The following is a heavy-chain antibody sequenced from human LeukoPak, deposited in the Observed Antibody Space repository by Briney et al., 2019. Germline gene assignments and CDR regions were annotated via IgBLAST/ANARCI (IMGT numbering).Heavy chain of an antibody. V-gene: IGHV3-23*01. CDR3: AKTAWFGELFSY. CDR1: GFTFSSYA. D-gene: IGHD3-10*01. J-gene: IGHJ4*02. Sequence: GGSLRLSCAASGFTFSSYAMSWVRQAPGEGLEWVSAISGSGGSTYYADSVKGRFTISRDNSKNTLYLQMDSLRAEDTAVYYCAKTAWFGELFSYWGQGTLVTVSS. CDR2: ISGSGGST.